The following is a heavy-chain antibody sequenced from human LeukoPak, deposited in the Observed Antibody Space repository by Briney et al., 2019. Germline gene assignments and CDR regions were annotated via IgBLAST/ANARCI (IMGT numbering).Heavy chain of an antibody. V-gene: IGHV4-39*01. J-gene: IGHJ4*02. CDR1: GASIRVTSYY. D-gene: IGHD2-2*01. CDR2: IYYSGST. CDR3: ARNSSSSNNGGFDY. Sequence: SETLTLTCTVSGASIRVTSYYWAWIRQTPGKGLDWIVSIYYSGSTHYTTSLQSRVTISLHTSKNQFSLRVNSVTAADTAVYYCARNSSSSNNGGFDYWGQGILVTVSS.